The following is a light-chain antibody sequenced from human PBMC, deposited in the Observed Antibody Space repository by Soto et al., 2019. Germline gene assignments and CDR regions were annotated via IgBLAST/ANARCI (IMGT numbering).Light chain of an antibody. Sequence: EIVLTQSPGTLSLSPGERATLSCRASQSVSTNYLAWYQRKPGQAPRLLIYGASSRATGIPDRFSDSGYGTDFTITITRVDTEDFAVYYCHQYGSSPPTFGQGTKVEIK. CDR2: GAS. J-gene: IGKJ1*01. V-gene: IGKV3-20*01. CDR1: QSVSTNY. CDR3: HQYGSSPPT.